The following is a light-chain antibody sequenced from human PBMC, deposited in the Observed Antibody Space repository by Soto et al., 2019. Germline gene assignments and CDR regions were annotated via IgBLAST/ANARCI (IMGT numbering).Light chain of an antibody. CDR1: QGISSY. V-gene: IGKV1-8*01. CDR3: QQYYSYPLT. CDR2: AAS. Sequence: AIRMTQSPSSLSASTGDRATITCRASQGISSYLAWYQQKPGKAPNLLIYAASTWHTGVPARFSGSGSGTDFTLTISCLQSEDFATYYCQQYYSYPLTFGQGTKVEIK. J-gene: IGKJ1*01.